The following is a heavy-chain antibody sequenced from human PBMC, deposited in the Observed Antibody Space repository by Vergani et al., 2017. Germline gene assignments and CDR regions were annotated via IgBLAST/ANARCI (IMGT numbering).Heavy chain of an antibody. CDR2: IIPILGIA. Sequence: QVQLVQSGAEVKKPGSSVKVSCKASGGTFSSYTISWVRQAPGQGLEWMGRIIPILGIANYAQKFQGRVTITADKSTSTAYMELSSLRSEDTAVYYCARSYCSSTSCYERAFYYYYVMDVWGQGTTVTVSS. CDR1: GGTFSSYT. D-gene: IGHD2-2*01. CDR3: ARSYCSSTSCYERAFYYYYVMDV. V-gene: IGHV1-69*02. J-gene: IGHJ6*02.